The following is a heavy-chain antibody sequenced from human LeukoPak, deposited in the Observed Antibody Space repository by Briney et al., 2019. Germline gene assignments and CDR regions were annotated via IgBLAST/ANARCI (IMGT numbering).Heavy chain of an antibody. CDR1: GGSISSSSYY. CDR2: IYYSGST. J-gene: IGHJ3*02. Sequence: SETLSLTCTVSGGSISSSSYYWGWIRQPPGKGLEWIGSIYYSGSTYYNPSLKSRVTISVDTSKNQFSLKLSSVTAADTAVYYCARVLVRQLGHISDAFDIWGQGTMVTASS. V-gene: IGHV4-39*07. CDR3: ARVLVRQLGHISDAFDI. D-gene: IGHD6-6*01.